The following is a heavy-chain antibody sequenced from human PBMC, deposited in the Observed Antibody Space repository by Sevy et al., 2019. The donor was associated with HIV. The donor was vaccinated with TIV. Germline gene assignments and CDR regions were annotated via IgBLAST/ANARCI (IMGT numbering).Heavy chain of an antibody. J-gene: IGHJ5*02. CDR2: ISSGSDYI. CDR1: GFTFSSYS. Sequence: GGSLRLSCAASGFTFSSYSMNWVRQAPGKGLEWVSAISSGSDYIDYADSVKGRFTISRDKAKNSLYLQMNSLRAEDTAMYYCARDFYFGDYDHWFDPWGQGTLVTVSS. D-gene: IGHD4-17*01. V-gene: IGHV3-21*01. CDR3: ARDFYFGDYDHWFDP.